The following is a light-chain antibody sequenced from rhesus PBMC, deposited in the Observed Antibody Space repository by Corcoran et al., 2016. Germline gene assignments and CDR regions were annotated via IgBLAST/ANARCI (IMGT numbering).Light chain of an antibody. V-gene: IGKV1-33*01. Sequence: DIQMTQSPSSLSASVGDKVTITCRASRDISNAFAWYQQKPGKAPNLLIYAASSWRSGVPSRFSGTGSGTDFTLTISSLQPEDFVFYYCQQRNSYPYSFGQGTKLEI. CDR2: AAS. CDR3: QQRNSYPYS. J-gene: IGKJ2*01. CDR1: RDISNA.